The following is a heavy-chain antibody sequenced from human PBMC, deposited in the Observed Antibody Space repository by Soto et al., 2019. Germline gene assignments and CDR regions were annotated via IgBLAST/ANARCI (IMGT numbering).Heavy chain of an antibody. J-gene: IGHJ6*02. V-gene: IGHV1-69*01. D-gene: IGHD3-3*01. CDR1: GGTFSSYA. CDR2: IIPIFGTA. CDR3: SRGKVLSIFGVVTQGAYYYYGMDV. Sequence: QVQLVQSGAEVKKPGSSVKVSCKASGGTFSSYAISWVRQAPGQGLEWMGGIIPIFGTANYAQKFQGRVTITADESTRTTYIGLSNLGFEDTAVFYCSRGKVLSIFGVVTQGAYYYYGMDVWGQGAKVTVS.